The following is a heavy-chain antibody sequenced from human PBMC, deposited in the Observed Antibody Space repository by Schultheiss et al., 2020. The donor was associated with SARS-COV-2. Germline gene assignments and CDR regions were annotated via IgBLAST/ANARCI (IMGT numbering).Heavy chain of an antibody. V-gene: IGHV3-64D*06. D-gene: IGHD2-2*01. CDR1: GFKFSDYT. J-gene: IGHJ5*02. Sequence: GSLRLSCSASGFKFSDYTIQCVRQAPGKGLEYVSAISNDGGSTYYADSVKGRFTISRDNSKNMLYLRMSSLRAEDTALYYCASSDPIVELPPAYKYFDPWGQGTLVTVSS. CDR2: ISNDGGST. CDR3: ASSDPIVELPPAYKYFDP.